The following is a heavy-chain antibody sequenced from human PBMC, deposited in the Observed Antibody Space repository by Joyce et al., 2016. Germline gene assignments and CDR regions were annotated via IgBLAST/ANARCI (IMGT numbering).Heavy chain of an antibody. V-gene: IGHV4-4*02. D-gene: IGHD5-24*01. CDR1: GDSIDVTNW. CDR3: ARALGGYKYYFDY. Sequence: QVQLQESGPGLVKPSGTLSLTCAVSGDSIDVTNWWSWVRQSPGKGLEWIGEIYHTGGTAYNPSLKGRVTISVDKSKNHFSLEVSSVTAADTAVYYCARALGGYKYYFDYWGQGALVTVSS. J-gene: IGHJ4*02. CDR2: IYHTGGT.